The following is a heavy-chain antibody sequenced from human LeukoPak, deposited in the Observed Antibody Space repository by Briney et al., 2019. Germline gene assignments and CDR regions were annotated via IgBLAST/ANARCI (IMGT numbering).Heavy chain of an antibody. CDR3: AGSHYYGSGSYPDAFDI. CDR1: GYTFTRYD. D-gene: IGHD3-10*01. J-gene: IGHJ3*02. CDR2: ISAYNGNT. Sequence: ASVKVSCKASGYTFTRYDISWVRQAPGQGLEWMGWISAYNGNTNYAQKLQGRVTMTTDTSTSTAYMELGSLRSDDTAVYYCAGSHYYGSGSYPDAFDIWGQGTMVTVSS. V-gene: IGHV1-18*01.